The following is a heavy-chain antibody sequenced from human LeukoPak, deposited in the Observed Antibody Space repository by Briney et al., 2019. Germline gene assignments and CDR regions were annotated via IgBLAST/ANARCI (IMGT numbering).Heavy chain of an antibody. V-gene: IGHV4-31*03. CDR1: GGSISSGGYY. D-gene: IGHD3-22*01. CDR2: IYYSGST. J-gene: IGHJ4*02. CDR3: ARDGGYYQIFDY. Sequence: SETLSLTCTVSGGSISSGGYYWSWIRQHPGKGLEWIGYIYYSGSTYYNPSLKSRVTISVDTSKNQFSLKLSSVTAADTAVYYCARDGGYYQIFDYWGQGTLVTVSS.